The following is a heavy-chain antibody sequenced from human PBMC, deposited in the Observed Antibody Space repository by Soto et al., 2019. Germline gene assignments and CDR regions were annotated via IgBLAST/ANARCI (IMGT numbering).Heavy chain of an antibody. V-gene: IGHV3-9*01. Sequence: LRLSCAASGFTFDDYAMHWVRQAPGKGLEWVSGISWNSGSIGYADSVKGQFTISRDNAKNSLYLQMNSLRAEDTALYYCARDMTSYGMDVWGQGTTVTVSS. CDR2: ISWNSGSI. CDR1: GFTFDDYA. J-gene: IGHJ6*02. CDR3: ARDMTSYGMDV. D-gene: IGHD2-2*01.